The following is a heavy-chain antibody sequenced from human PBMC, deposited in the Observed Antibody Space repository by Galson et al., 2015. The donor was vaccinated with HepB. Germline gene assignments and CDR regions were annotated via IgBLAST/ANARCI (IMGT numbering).Heavy chain of an antibody. CDR3: ARDMTGPTSHAFDI. Sequence: SVKVSCKASGGTFSSYAISWVRQAPGQGLEWMGGIIPIFGTANYAQKFQGRVTITADESTSTAYMELSSLRSEDTAVYYCARDMTGPTSHAFDIWGQGTMVTVSS. J-gene: IGHJ3*02. CDR2: IIPIFGTA. CDR1: GGTFSSYA. D-gene: IGHD3-9*01. V-gene: IGHV1-69*13.